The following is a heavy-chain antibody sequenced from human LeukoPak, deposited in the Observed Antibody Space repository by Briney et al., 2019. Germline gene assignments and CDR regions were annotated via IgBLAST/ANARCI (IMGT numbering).Heavy chain of an antibody. J-gene: IGHJ6*04. Sequence: PSETLYLTCTVSGGTISSYYWSWIRQPPGQGLEWIGYIYYSGSNNYNPPLNSRVTISVDTSKNQFSLKLSSVTAADTSVYYCARVFSSGWYGSPGMDVWGKGTTVTVSS. CDR2: IYYSGSN. V-gene: IGHV4-59*01. CDR1: GGTISSYY. D-gene: IGHD3-22*01. CDR3: ARVFSSGWYGSPGMDV.